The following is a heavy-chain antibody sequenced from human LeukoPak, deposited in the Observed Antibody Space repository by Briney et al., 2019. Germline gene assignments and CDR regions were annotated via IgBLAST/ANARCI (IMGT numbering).Heavy chain of an antibody. Sequence: GGSLRLSCAASGFTVSSNYMSWVRQAPGKGLEWVSVIYSGGSTYYADSVKGRFTISRDNSKNTLYLQMNSLRAEDTAVYYCARYGYYNTLTGPNWFDPWGQGTLVTVSS. D-gene: IGHD3-9*01. CDR2: IYSGGST. J-gene: IGHJ5*02. CDR1: GFTVSSNY. V-gene: IGHV3-66*01. CDR3: ARYGYYNTLTGPNWFDP.